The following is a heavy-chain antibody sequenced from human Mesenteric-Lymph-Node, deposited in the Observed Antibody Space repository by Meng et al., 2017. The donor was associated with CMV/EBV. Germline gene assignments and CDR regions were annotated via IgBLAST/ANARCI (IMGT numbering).Heavy chain of an antibody. Sequence: LRLSCTVSGGSISSGGYYWSWIRQHPGKGLEWIGYTYYSGSTYYNPSLKSRVTISVDTSKNQFSLKLSSVTAADTAVYYCARDAIYGSGSSYYYYGMDVWGQGTTVTVSS. V-gene: IGHV4-31*03. CDR2: TYYSGST. J-gene: IGHJ6*02. D-gene: IGHD3-10*01. CDR3: ARDAIYGSGSSYYYYGMDV. CDR1: GGSISSGGYY.